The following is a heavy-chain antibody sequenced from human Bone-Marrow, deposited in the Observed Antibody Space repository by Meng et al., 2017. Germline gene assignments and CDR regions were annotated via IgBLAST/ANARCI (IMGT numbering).Heavy chain of an antibody. J-gene: IGHJ4*02. D-gene: IGHD6-6*01. CDR1: GYTFTSYD. Sequence: SVKVSCKASGYTFTSYDINWVRQAPGQGLEWMGGIIPIFGTANYAQKFQGRVTITADESTSTAYMELSSLRSEDTAVYYCARADLAARRPFDYWGQGTLVTVSS. V-gene: IGHV1-69*13. CDR3: ARADLAARRPFDY. CDR2: IIPIFGTA.